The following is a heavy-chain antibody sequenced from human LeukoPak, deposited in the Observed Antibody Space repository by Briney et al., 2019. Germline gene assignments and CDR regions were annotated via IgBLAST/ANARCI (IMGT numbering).Heavy chain of an antibody. Sequence: SGTLSLTCAVSGGSISSSNWWSWVRQPPGQGLEWIGEIYHSGSTNYNPSLKSRVTISVDKSKNQFSLKLSSVTAADTAVYYCARDLRYSSFVLDYWGQGTLVTVSS. CDR2: IYHSGST. V-gene: IGHV4-4*02. CDR1: GGSISSSNW. CDR3: ARDLRYSSFVLDY. D-gene: IGHD6-19*01. J-gene: IGHJ4*02.